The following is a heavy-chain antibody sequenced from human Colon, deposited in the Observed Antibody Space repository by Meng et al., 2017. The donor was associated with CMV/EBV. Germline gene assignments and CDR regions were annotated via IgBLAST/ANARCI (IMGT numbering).Heavy chain of an antibody. Sequence: SETLSLTCTVSGGSISSSSYYWGWLRQPPGKGLECIGGIYYSRSTYYNPSLKSRVTISVDTSKNQFSLKLSSVTAADTAVYYCARALEGTVNFDYWGQGTLVTVSS. CDR2: IYYSRST. CDR1: GGSISSSSYY. CDR3: ARALEGTVNFDY. V-gene: IGHV4-39*01. D-gene: IGHD4-11*01. J-gene: IGHJ4*02.